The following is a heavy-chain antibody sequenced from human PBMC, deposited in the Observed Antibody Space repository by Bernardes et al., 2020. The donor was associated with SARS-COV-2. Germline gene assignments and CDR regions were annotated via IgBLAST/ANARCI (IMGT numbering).Heavy chain of an antibody. D-gene: IGHD3-16*01. V-gene: IGHV4-59*01. CDR1: GGSISSYY. CDR3: ARGGRVAFDI. CDR2: IYYSGST. Sequence: EPLTLTCTVSGGSISSYYWSWIRQTPGKGLEWIGYIYYSGSTNYNPSLKSRVTISVDTSKNQFSLKLSSVTAADTAVYYCARGGRVAFDIWGQGTMVTVSS. J-gene: IGHJ3*02.